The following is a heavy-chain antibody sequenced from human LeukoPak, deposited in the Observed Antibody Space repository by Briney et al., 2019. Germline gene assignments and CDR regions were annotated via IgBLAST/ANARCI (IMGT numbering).Heavy chain of an antibody. D-gene: IGHD6-19*01. V-gene: IGHV3-30*18. CDR2: ISYDGSNK. J-gene: IGHJ6*02. CDR3: AKASSGWGIYYYGMDV. CDR1: GFTFSSYG. Sequence: PGGSLRLSCAASGFTFSSYGMHWVRQAPGKGLEWVAVISYDGSNKYYADSVKGRFTISRDNSKNTLYLQMNSLRAEDTAVYYCAKASSGWGIYYYGMDVWGQGTTVTVSS.